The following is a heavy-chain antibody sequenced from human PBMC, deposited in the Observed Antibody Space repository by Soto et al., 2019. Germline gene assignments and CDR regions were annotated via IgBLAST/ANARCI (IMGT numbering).Heavy chain of an antibody. Sequence: GGSLRLSCAASGFTFSSYAMSWVRQAPGKGLEWVSSISGSGSRTYHADSVKGRFTLSRDNSKNTLYLQMNSLRAEDTAVYYCAKDQAVAVPPGWSYWGQGTLVTVSS. CDR1: GFTFSSYA. CDR2: ISGSGSRT. J-gene: IGHJ4*02. D-gene: IGHD6-19*01. V-gene: IGHV3-23*01. CDR3: AKDQAVAVPPGWSY.